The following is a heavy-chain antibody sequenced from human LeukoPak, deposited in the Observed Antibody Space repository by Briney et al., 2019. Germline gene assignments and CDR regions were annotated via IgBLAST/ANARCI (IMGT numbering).Heavy chain of an antibody. CDR3: ARRGDGYNYFDY. J-gene: IGHJ4*02. D-gene: IGHD5-24*01. CDR2: IYHSGNT. Sequence: SETLSLTCSVSGYSICSGYYWAWIRQPAGKGLEWIGSIYHSGNTYYNRSLKSRVTISVDTSKNQFSLKLRSVTAADTAVYHCARRGDGYNYFDYWGQGTLVTVSS. V-gene: IGHV4-38-2*01. CDR1: GYSICSGYY.